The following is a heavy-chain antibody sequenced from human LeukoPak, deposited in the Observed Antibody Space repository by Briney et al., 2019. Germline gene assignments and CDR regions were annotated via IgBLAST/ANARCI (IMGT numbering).Heavy chain of an antibody. V-gene: IGHV3-21*01. D-gene: IGHD6-13*01. CDR1: GFSFSSYS. CDR3: ANAAAPGTLRLQH. J-gene: IGHJ1*01. CDR2: ISSTSRSSYI. Sequence: GGSLRLSCAASGFSFSSYSMNWVRQAPGKGLEWVSSISSTSRSSYIFYAGSVKGRFTISRDNTKNSLFLQMNSLVAEDTAVYYCANAAAPGTLRLQHWGQGSLVTVSS.